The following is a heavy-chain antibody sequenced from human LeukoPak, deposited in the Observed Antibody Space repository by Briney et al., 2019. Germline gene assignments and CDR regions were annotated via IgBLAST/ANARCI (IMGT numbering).Heavy chain of an antibody. J-gene: IGHJ3*02. Sequence: PGGSLRLSCAASGFTFGSYAMTWVRQAPGKGLEWVSTISGSGGTTYYADSVKGRFTISRDNSKSTLYLQMNSLRAEDTAVYYCAKATKFLLKTDDAFDIWGQGTMVTVPS. CDR1: GFTFGSYA. V-gene: IGHV3-23*01. D-gene: IGHD1-26*01. CDR2: ISGSGGTT. CDR3: AKATKFLLKTDDAFDI.